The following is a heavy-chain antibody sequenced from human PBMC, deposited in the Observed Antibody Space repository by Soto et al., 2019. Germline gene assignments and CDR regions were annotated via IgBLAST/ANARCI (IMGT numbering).Heavy chain of an antibody. V-gene: IGHV3-21*01. Sequence: PGGSLRLSCAASGFTFTHYSMNWVRQAPGKGLEWVSSISGSGSYTDYADSVKGRFTISRDNAKNSLYLQMNSLSAEDTAVFYCARASTSGTWYFDYWGQGALVTVSS. CDR2: ISGSGSYT. D-gene: IGHD6-13*01. CDR3: ARASTSGTWYFDY. J-gene: IGHJ4*02. CDR1: GFTFTHYS.